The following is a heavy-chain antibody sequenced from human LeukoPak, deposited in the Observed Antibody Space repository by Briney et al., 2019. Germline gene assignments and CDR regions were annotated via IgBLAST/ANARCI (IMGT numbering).Heavy chain of an antibody. CDR2: ISYDGSNK. D-gene: IGHD3-22*01. CDR3: AKGPLYYYDSSGYYDSTPDDAFDI. J-gene: IGHJ3*02. V-gene: IGHV3-30*18. Sequence: GRSLRLSCAASGFTFSSYGMHWVRQAPGKGLEWVAVISYDGSNKYYADSVKGRFTISRDNSKNTLYLQMNSLRAEDTAVYYCAKGPLYYYDSSGYYDSTPDDAFDIWGQGTMVTVSS. CDR1: GFTFSSYG.